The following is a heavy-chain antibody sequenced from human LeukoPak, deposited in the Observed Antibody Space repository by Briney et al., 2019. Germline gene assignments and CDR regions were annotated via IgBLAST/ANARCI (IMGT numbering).Heavy chain of an antibody. CDR3: ARVGKWIQLWLRYSYHYYGMDV. CDR1: GGSISSGGYY. J-gene: IGHJ6*02. Sequence: PSETLSLTCTVSGGSISSGGYYWSWVRQAPGKGLEWVSAISGSGGSTYYADSVKGRFTISRDNSKNTLYLQMNSLRAEDTAVYYCARVGKWIQLWLRYSYHYYGMDVWGQGTTVTVSS. D-gene: IGHD5-18*01. V-gene: IGHV3-23*01. CDR2: ISGSGGST.